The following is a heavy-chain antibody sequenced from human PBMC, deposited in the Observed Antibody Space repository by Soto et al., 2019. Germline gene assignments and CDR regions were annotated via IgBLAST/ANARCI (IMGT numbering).Heavy chain of an antibody. V-gene: IGHV3-23*01. J-gene: IGHJ4*02. CDR1: GFTFSSYA. CDR3: AKDPPSDFWSGYENDY. D-gene: IGHD3-3*01. Sequence: EVQLLESGGGLVQPGGSLRLSCTASGFTFSSYAMSWVRQAPGKGLEWVSAISGSGGSTYYADSVKGRFTISRDNSKNTLYPQMNSLRAEDTAVYYCAKDPPSDFWSGYENDYWGQGTLVTVSS. CDR2: ISGSGGST.